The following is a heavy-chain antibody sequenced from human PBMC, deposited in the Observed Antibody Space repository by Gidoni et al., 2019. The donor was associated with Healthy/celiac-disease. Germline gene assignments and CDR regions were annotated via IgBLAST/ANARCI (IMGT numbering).Heavy chain of an antibody. V-gene: IGHV3-11*01. J-gene: IGHJ3*02. CDR3: ARGSIVVVVAATDNDAFDI. CDR2: ISSSGSTI. Sequence: QVQLVESGGGLVKPGGSLRRSCAASGFTFSDYYMRGIRQAPGKGLEWVSDISSSGSTIYYADSVKGRFTISRDNAKNSLYLQMNSLRAEDTAVYYCARGSIVVVVAATDNDAFDIWGQGTMVTVSS. D-gene: IGHD2-15*01. CDR1: GFTFSDYY.